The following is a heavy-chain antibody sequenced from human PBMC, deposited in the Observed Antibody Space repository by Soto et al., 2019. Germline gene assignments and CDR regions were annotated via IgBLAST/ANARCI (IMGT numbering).Heavy chain of an antibody. J-gene: IGHJ5*02. CDR1: GGSISNYF. CDR2: IYYSGTT. Sequence: QVQLQQSGPGLVKPSETLSLMCTVSGGSISNYFWSWIRQPPGGGLEWIGYIYYSGTTNYNPSLKNRVTISLDTSKNQVSLRLSSVTAADTAVYYCARSTRSWFDPWGQGTLVTVSS. V-gene: IGHV4-59*08. CDR3: ARSTRSWFDP.